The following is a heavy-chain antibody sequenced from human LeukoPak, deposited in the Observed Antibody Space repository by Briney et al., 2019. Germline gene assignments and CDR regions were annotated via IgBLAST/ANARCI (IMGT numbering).Heavy chain of an antibody. V-gene: IGHV4-30-4*08. CDR3: ARDQGTRYCSSTSCYGGYYFDY. Sequence: SQTLSLPCTVSGGSISSGDYYWSWIRQPPGQGLEWIGYIYYSGSTYYNPSLKSRVTISVDTSKNQFSLKLSSVTAADTAVYYCARDQGTRYCSSTSCYGGYYFDYWGQGTLVTVSS. CDR1: GGSISSGDYY. D-gene: IGHD2-2*01. CDR2: IYYSGST. J-gene: IGHJ4*02.